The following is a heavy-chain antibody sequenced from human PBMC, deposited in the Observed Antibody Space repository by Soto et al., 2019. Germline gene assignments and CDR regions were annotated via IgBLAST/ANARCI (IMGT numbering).Heavy chain of an antibody. V-gene: IGHV3-20*04. CDR3: ARNHGAVRSCKGDYCYGLFAY. J-gene: IGHJ4*02. CDR2: INWNGDST. D-gene: IGHD2-15*01. CDR1: GFTFDDFG. Sequence: EVQLVESGGGVVRPGGSLRLSCAASGFTFDDFGMTWVRQAPGKGLEWVSGINWNGDSTGYADSVKGRFTISRENAKNSLYLQIKRPRAEDTALYYGARNHGAVRSCKGDYCYGLFAYWCRGTLVSVSS.